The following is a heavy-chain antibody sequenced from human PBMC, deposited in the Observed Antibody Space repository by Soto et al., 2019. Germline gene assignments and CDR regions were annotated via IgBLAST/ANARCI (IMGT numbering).Heavy chain of an antibody. CDR1: GYTLTELS. J-gene: IGHJ4*02. Sequence: ASVKVSFKVSGYTLTELSMHWVRQAPGKGLEWMGGFDPEDGETIYAQKFQGRVTMTEDTSTDTAYMELSSLRSEDTAVYYCATNQKGWFGELLFNFDYWGQGTLVTVSS. D-gene: IGHD3-10*01. V-gene: IGHV1-24*01. CDR3: ATNQKGWFGELLFNFDY. CDR2: FDPEDGET.